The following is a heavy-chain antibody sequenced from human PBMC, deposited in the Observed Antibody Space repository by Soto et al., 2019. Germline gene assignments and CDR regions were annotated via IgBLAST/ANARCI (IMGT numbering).Heavy chain of an antibody. D-gene: IGHD2-21*01. V-gene: IGHV1-8*01. CDR3: VSSEGVFCGLNWFDP. CDR2: MNPNSGNT. J-gene: IGHJ5*02. CDR1: GYTFTSYD. Sequence: ASVKVSCKASGYTFTSYDINWVRQATGQGLEWMGWMNPNSGNTGYAQKFQGRVTMTRNTSISTAYMELSSLRSEDTAVYYCVSSEGVFCGLNWFDPRGPGTLVTVSP.